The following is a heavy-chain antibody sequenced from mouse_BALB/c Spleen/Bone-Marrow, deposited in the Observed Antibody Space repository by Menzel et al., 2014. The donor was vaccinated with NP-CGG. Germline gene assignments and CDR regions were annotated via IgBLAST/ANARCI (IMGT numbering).Heavy chain of an antibody. CDR3: ERDVGYGSYFVY. D-gene: IGHD2-10*02. CDR1: GFTFSDFY. Sequence: EVLLVESGGGLVQPGASLRLSCATSGFTFSDFYMEWVRQPPGKRLEWIAASRNKAKHYTTEYSASVKGRFIVSRDTSQSILYLQMNALRSEDAAIYYCERDVGYGSYFVYWGQGTLVPVP. J-gene: IGHJ3*01. V-gene: IGHV7-1*02. CDR2: SRNKAKHYTT.